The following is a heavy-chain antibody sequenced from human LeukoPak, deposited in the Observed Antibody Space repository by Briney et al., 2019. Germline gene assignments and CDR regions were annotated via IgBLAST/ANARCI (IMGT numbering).Heavy chain of an antibody. Sequence: ASVKVSCKASGYTFTSYEISWVRQAPGQGLELMGWISAYNGKTNYAQKLQGRVIMTRDTSTSTAYMELRSLRSDDTAVYYCARDHTMVRGVNHGMDVWGKGTTVTVSS. V-gene: IGHV1-18*04. CDR1: GYTFTSYE. D-gene: IGHD3-10*01. CDR2: ISAYNGKT. J-gene: IGHJ6*04. CDR3: ARDHTMVRGVNHGMDV.